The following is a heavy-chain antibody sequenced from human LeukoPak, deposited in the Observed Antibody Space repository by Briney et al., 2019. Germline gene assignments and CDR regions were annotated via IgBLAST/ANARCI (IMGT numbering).Heavy chain of an antibody. J-gene: IGHJ4*02. CDR3: ARHSSFDY. CDR1: GGSISSGGYY. Sequence: SQTLSLTCTVSGGSISSGGYYWSWIRQPPGKGLEWIGYIYHSGSTYYNPSLKSRVTISVDRSKNQFSLKLSSVTAADTAVYYCARHSSFDYWGQGTLVTVSS. V-gene: IGHV4-30-2*01. CDR2: IYHSGST. D-gene: IGHD2-21*01.